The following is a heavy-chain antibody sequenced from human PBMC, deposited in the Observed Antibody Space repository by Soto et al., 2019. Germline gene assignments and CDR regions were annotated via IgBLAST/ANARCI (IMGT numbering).Heavy chain of an antibody. CDR2: IYPGDSDT. J-gene: IGHJ6*02. Sequence: GESLEISCKGSGYSFTSYSSDWVRQTPGKGLHWMVIIYPGDSDTRYSPSFQGQVTISADKSISPAYLQWSSLKASDTAMYYCARLPVVDTAMVLYYYGMDVWGQGTTVTVSS. CDR1: GYSFTSYS. V-gene: IGHV5-51*01. CDR3: ARLPVVDTAMVLYYYGMDV. D-gene: IGHD5-18*01.